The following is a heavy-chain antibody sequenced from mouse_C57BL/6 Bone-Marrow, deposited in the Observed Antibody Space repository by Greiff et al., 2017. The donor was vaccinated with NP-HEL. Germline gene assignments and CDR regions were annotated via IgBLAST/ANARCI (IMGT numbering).Heavy chain of an antibody. V-gene: IGHV5-6*01. CDR2: ISSGGSYT. CDR3: ARRGCPWFAY. CDR1: GFTFSSYG. J-gene: IGHJ3*01. Sequence: EVHLVESGGDLVKPGGSLKLSCAASGFTFSSYGMSWVRQTPDKRLEWVATISSGGSYTYYPDSVKGRFTISRDNAKNTLYLQMSSLKSEDTAMYYCARRGCPWFAYWGQGTLVTVSA.